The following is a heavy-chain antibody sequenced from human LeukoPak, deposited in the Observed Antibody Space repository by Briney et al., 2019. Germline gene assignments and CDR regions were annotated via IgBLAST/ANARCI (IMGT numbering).Heavy chain of an antibody. CDR3: ARDLSSGWLET. Sequence: SETLSLTCTVADGSINGYYWSWIRQPPGKGLDWIGYMYSGGTTNYNPSLKSRVNISVDTSKNQFSLKLSSVTAADAAVYYCARDLSSGWLETWGQGTMVTVSS. CDR2: MYSGGTT. D-gene: IGHD6-19*01. J-gene: IGHJ3*02. V-gene: IGHV4-59*12. CDR1: DGSINGYY.